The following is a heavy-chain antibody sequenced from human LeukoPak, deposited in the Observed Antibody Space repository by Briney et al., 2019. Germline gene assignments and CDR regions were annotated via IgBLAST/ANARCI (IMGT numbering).Heavy chain of an antibody. D-gene: IGHD2-2*01. CDR2: ISWNSGSI. J-gene: IGHJ4*02. Sequence: GGSLRLSCAASGFTFDDYAMHWVRQAPGKGLEWVSGISWNSGSIGYADSVKGRFTISRDNAKNSLYLQMNSLRAEDTAVYYCAKLWYCSSTSCSTNDYWGQGTLVTVSS. CDR3: AKLWYCSSTSCSTNDY. CDR1: GFTFDDYA. V-gene: IGHV3-9*01.